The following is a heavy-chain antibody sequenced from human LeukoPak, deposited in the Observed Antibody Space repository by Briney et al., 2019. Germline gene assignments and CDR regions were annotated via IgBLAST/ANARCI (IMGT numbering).Heavy chain of an antibody. D-gene: IGHD3-3*01. V-gene: IGHV3-30-3*01. CDR3: ARAMDDFWSGANF. Sequence: PGGSLRLSCAASGFTLSSYPMHWVRQAPGKGLDWVAVISFDGYNKYYADSVKGRFTISRDSSKNTLYLQMNSLRAEDTAVYYCARAMDDFWSGANFWGQGNLVTVSS. J-gene: IGHJ4*02. CDR2: ISFDGYNK. CDR1: GFTLSSYP.